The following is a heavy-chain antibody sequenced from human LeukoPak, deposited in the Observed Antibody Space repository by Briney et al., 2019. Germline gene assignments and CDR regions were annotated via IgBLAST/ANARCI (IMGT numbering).Heavy chain of an antibody. CDR1: GYSISSGYY. CDR3: ARHDGDCSNTSCLNWFDP. J-gene: IGHJ5*02. CDR2: IYHSGST. Sequence: PSETLSLTCVVSGYSISSGYYWGWIRQPPGKGLERIGSIYHSGSTYYNPSLKSRVTISLDTSKNHFSLKLTSVTAADTAVYYCARHDGDCSNTSCLNWFDPWGQGTLVTASS. D-gene: IGHD2-2*01. V-gene: IGHV4-38-2*01.